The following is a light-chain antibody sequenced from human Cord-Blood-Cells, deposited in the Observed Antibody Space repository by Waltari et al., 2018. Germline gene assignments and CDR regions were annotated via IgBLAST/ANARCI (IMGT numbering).Light chain of an antibody. CDR3: SSYAGSNNYV. CDR2: EVS. CDR1: TSDVCGYNY. J-gene: IGLJ1*01. Sequence: QSALTQPPSASGSPGQSVTIPCPGTTSDVCGYNYVHWYQQNPGKAPKLMIYEVSKRPSGVPDRFSGSKSGNTASLTVSGLQAEDEADYYCSSYAGSNNYVFGTGTKVTVL. V-gene: IGLV2-8*01.